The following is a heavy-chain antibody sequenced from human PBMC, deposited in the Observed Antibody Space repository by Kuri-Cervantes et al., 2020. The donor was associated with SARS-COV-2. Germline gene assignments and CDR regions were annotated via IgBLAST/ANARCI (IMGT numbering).Heavy chain of an antibody. J-gene: IGHJ4*02. CDR2: ISYDGSNK. Sequence: GESLKISCAASGFTFSSYAMHWVRQAPGKGLERVAVISYDGSNKYYADSVKGRFTISRDNSKNTLYLQMNSLRAEDTAVYYCARSYDSSGYYYSGSAYYFDYWGQGTLVTVSS. CDR1: GFTFSSYA. CDR3: ARSYDSSGYYYSGSAYYFDY. V-gene: IGHV3-30-3*01. D-gene: IGHD3-22*01.